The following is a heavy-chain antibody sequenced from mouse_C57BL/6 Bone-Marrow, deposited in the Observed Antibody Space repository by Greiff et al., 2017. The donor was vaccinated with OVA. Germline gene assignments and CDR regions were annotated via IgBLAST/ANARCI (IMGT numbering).Heavy chain of an antibody. J-gene: IGHJ1*03. CDR2: INYNGSGY. CDR1: GFTFSDYY. Sequence: EVMLVESEGGLVQPGSSMKLSCTASGFTFSDYYMAWVRQVPEKGLEWVANINYNGSGYYYLDSLKSRFIISRDNAKNILYLQMSSLKSEDTATYYCARDPTTAWYFDVWGTGTTVTVSS. D-gene: IGHD1-2*01. V-gene: IGHV5-16*01. CDR3: ARDPTTAWYFDV.